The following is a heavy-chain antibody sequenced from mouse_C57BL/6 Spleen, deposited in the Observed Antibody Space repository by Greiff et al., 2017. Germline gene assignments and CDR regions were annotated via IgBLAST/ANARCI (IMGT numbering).Heavy chain of an antibody. CDR2: IYPGDGDT. V-gene: IGHV1-82*01. Sequence: LVESGPELVKPGASVKISCKASGYAFSSSWMNWVKQRPGKGLEWIGRIYPGDGDTNYNGKFKGKATLTADKSSSTAYMQLSSLTSEDSAVYFCAREGDYEETMDYWGQGTSVTVSS. D-gene: IGHD2-4*01. CDR3: AREGDYEETMDY. J-gene: IGHJ4*01. CDR1: GYAFSSSW.